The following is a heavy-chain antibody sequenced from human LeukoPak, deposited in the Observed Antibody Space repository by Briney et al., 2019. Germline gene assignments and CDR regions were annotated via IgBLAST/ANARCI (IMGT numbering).Heavy chain of an antibody. J-gene: IGHJ6*02. CDR1: GGSFSGYY. V-gene: IGHV4-34*01. CDR3: ARDMVVAATPPWYYYYGMDV. D-gene: IGHD2-15*01. Sequence: SETLSHTCAVYGGSFSGYYWSWIRQPPGKGLEWIGEINHSGSTNYNPSLKRRVTISVDTSKNQFSLKLSSVTAADTAVYYCARDMVVAATPPWYYYYGMDVWGQGTTVTVSS. CDR2: INHSGST.